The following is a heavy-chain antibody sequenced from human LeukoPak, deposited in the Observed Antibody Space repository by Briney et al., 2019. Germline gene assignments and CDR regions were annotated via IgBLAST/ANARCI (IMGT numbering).Heavy chain of an antibody. V-gene: IGHV3-53*01. CDR1: GFSVTNNY. CDR3: ARGDGYNFFDY. D-gene: IGHD5-24*01. CDR2: FYVGGAT. Sequence: GGSLRLSCAVSGFSVTNNYMSWVRQAPGKGLEWVSVFYVGGATYYADSVKGRFTISRDNSENTLYLQMRSLRAEDTAVYYCARGDGYNFFDYWGQGTLVTVSS. J-gene: IGHJ4*02.